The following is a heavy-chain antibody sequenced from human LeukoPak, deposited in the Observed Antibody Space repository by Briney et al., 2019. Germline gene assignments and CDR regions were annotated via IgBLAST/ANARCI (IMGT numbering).Heavy chain of an antibody. CDR2: ISYDGSNK. CDR3: ARDDSSGWYLHAFDI. J-gene: IGHJ3*02. Sequence: GGSLRLSCAASGFTFSSYGMHWVRQAPGKGLEWVAVISYDGSNKYYADSVKGRFTISRDNAKNSLYLQMNSLRAEDTALYHCARDDSSGWYLHAFDIWGQGTMVTVSS. CDR1: GFTFSSYG. D-gene: IGHD6-19*01. V-gene: IGHV3-30*03.